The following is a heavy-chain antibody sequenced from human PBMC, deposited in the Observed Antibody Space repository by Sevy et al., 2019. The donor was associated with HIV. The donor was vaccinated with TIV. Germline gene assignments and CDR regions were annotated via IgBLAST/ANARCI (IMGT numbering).Heavy chain of an antibody. D-gene: IGHD3-16*01. Sequence: GGSLRLSCAASGFTVSSNYMSWVRQAPGKGLEWVSVIYSGGSTYYADSVKGRFTISRDNSKNTLYLQMNSLRAEDTAVYYCARVRVSMITFGGAITGIYYYYYMDVWGKRTTVTVSS. CDR1: GFTVSSNY. V-gene: IGHV3-53*01. CDR2: IYSGGST. J-gene: IGHJ6*03. CDR3: ARVRVSMITFGGAITGIYYYYYMDV.